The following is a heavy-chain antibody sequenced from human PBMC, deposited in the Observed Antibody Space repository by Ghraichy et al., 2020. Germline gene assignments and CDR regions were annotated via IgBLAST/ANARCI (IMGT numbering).Heavy chain of an antibody. CDR3: ARVAPGDSSAYYYEYFQH. D-gene: IGHD3-22*01. CDR2: ISYSGSA. Sequence: SETLSLTCTVSGGSISSYYWSWIRQPPGKGLEFIGYISYSGSANYNPSLKSRVTISVDTSKNQFSLKLSSVTAADTAVYYCARVAPGDSSAYYYEYFQHWGQGTLVTVSS. V-gene: IGHV4-59*01. J-gene: IGHJ1*01. CDR1: GGSISSYY.